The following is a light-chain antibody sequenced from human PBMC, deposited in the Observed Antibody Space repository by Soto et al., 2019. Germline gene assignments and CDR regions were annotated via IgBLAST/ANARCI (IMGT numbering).Light chain of an antibody. J-gene: IGKJ1*01. CDR2: AAS. CDR1: QGIRND. V-gene: IGKV1-6*02. Sequence: MTQTPLSLSVAPGQPASISCRASQGIRNDLGWYQQKPGKAPKLLIYAASSLQSGVPSRFSGSGSGTDFTLTISSLQPEDFATYYCLQDHNYPPTFGQGTKVDIK. CDR3: LQDHNYPPT.